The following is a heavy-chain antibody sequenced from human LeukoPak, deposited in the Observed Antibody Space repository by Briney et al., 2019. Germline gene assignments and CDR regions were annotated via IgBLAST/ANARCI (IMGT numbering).Heavy chain of an antibody. D-gene: IGHD3-22*01. CDR2: ISYDGSNK. Sequence: GGSLRLSCAASGFTFSSYAMHWVRQAPGKGLEWVAVISYDGSNKYYADSVKGRFTISRDNSRNTLYLQMNSLSAEDTAVYYCARDSSGDYWGQGTLVTVSS. CDR1: GFTFSSYA. V-gene: IGHV3-30-3*01. J-gene: IGHJ4*02. CDR3: ARDSSGDY.